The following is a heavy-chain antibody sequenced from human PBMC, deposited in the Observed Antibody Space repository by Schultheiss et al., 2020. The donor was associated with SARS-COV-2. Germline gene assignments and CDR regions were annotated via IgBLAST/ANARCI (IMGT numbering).Heavy chain of an antibody. CDR1: GGSISSSNW. CDR2: INHSGST. D-gene: IGHD4-17*01. J-gene: IGHJ6*03. V-gene: IGHV4-4*02. Sequence: SETLSLTCAVSGGSISSSNWWSWVRQPPGKGLEWIGEINHSGSTSYNPSLKSRVTISVDTSKNQFSLKLSSVTAADTAVYYCARGRDGAFPFDYYFYMDVWGKGTTATVSS. CDR3: ARGRDGAFPFDYYFYMDV.